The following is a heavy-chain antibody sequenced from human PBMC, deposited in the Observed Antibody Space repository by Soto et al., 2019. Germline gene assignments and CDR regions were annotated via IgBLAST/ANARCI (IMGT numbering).Heavy chain of an antibody. CDR2: IKQDGSEK. Sequence: GGSLRLSCAASGFTFSSYWMSWVRQAPGKGLEWVANIKQDGSEKYYVDSVKGRFTISRDNAKNSLYLQMNSLRAEDTAVYYGGFIYCRGTSCYFYWGQETLFTVPS. J-gene: IGHJ4*02. V-gene: IGHV3-7*01. CDR1: GFTFSSYW. CDR3: GFIYCRGTSCYFY. D-gene: IGHD2-2*01.